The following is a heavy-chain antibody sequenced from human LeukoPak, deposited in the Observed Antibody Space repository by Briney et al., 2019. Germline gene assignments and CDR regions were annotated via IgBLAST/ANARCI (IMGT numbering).Heavy chain of an antibody. CDR2: IYYSGST. V-gene: IGHV4-59*11. CDR1: GGSISSHY. CDR3: ARGEVDFWSAPGAFDI. J-gene: IGHJ3*02. D-gene: IGHD3-3*01. Sequence: PSETLSLTCTVSGGSISSHYWSWIRQPPGKGLEWIGYIYYSGSTNYNPSLKNRVTISVDTSKNQFSLKLSSVTAADTAVYYCARGEVDFWSAPGAFDIWGQGTMVTVSS.